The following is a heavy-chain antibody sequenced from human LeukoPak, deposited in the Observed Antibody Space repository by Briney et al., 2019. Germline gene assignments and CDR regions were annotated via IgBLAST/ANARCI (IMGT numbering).Heavy chain of an antibody. D-gene: IGHD4-17*01. V-gene: IGHV3-11*01. CDR1: GFTFSDYY. Sequence: GGSLRLSCAASGFTFSDYYMSWIRQAPGKGLEWVSYISSSGSTIYYADSVKGRFTISRDNAKNSLYLQMNSLRAEDTALYYCARDTDCGDYGEWFDPWGQGTLVTVSS. CDR2: ISSSGSTI. J-gene: IGHJ5*02. CDR3: ARDTDCGDYGEWFDP.